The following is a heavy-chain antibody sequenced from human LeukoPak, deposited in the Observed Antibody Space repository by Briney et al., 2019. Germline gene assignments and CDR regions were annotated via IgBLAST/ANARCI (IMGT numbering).Heavy chain of an antibody. Sequence: SVKVSCKASGGTFSSYAISWVRQAPGQGLEWMGGIIPIFGTANYAQKFQGRVTITTDESTSTAYMELSSLRSEDTAVYYCARVTTTPQWLVRVFDIWGQGTMVTVSS. CDR2: IIPIFGTA. J-gene: IGHJ3*02. CDR3: ARVTTTPQWLVRVFDI. CDR1: GGTFSSYA. D-gene: IGHD6-19*01. V-gene: IGHV1-69*05.